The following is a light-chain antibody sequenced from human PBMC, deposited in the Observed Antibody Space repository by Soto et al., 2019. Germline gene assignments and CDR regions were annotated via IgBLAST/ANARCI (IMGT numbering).Light chain of an antibody. CDR1: QSVGTS. V-gene: IGKV3-15*01. Sequence: EIVMTQSPATLSVSPGERVTLSCRASQSVGTSVAWYQQKPGQAPRLLIYAAFTRATGVPARFSGSGSGTEFTLTISGLQSEDFADYHCQQHKDWPLTFGGGTKVEMK. CDR2: AAF. J-gene: IGKJ4*01. CDR3: QQHKDWPLT.